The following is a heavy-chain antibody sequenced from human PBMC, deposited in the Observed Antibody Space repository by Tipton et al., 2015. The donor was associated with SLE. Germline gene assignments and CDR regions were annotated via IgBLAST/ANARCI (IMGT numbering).Heavy chain of an antibody. D-gene: IGHD2-15*01. CDR1: GGSISSSSYY. CDR3: ARGAGSSGDFDY. Sequence: LRLSCTVSGGSISSSSYYWGWIRQLPGKGLEWIVSIYYSGSTYYNPSLKSRVTISVDTSKNQFSLKLSSVTAADTAVYYCARGAGSSGDFDYWGQGTLVTVSS. V-gene: IGHV4-39*07. J-gene: IGHJ4*02. CDR2: IYYSGST.